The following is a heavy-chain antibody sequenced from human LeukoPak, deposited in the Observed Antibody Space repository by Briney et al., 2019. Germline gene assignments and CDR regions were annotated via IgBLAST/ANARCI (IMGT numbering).Heavy chain of an antibody. CDR1: GGSISSSNW. CDR3: ARTRRLRYFDY. CDR2: IYHSGST. J-gene: IGHJ4*02. D-gene: IGHD3-9*01. V-gene: IGHV4-4*02. Sequence: SETLSLTCAVSGGSISSSNWWSWVRQPPGKGLEWIGEIYHSGSTNYNPSLKSRVTISVDTSKNQFSLKLSSVTAADTAVYYCARTRRLRYFDYWGQGTLVTVSS.